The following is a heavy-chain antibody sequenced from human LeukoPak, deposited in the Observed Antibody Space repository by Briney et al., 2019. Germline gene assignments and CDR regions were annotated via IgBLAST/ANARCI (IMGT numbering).Heavy chain of an antibody. CDR3: ARDPRRYCSSTSCYSVGDY. Sequence: ASVKVSCKASGYTFTGYYMHWVRQAPGQGLEWMGWIYPNSGATKYAQKFQGRVTMTRDTSISTAYMELSRLRSDDTAVYYCARDPRRYCSSTSCYSVGDYWGQGTLVTVSS. V-gene: IGHV1-2*02. J-gene: IGHJ4*02. D-gene: IGHD2-2*02. CDR1: GYTFTGYY. CDR2: IYPNSGAT.